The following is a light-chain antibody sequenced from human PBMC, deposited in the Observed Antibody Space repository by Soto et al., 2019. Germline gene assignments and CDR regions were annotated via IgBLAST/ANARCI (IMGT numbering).Light chain of an antibody. CDR2: AAS. V-gene: IGKV1-9*01. J-gene: IGKJ4*01. CDR3: QQLNNYPLT. Sequence: DIQLTQSPSFLSASLGDRVTITCRASQGIGSYLAWYQQKPGKAPRLLIYAASTLQSGVPSRFSGSGSDTEFTLTISSLQPEDFATYYCQQLNNYPLTFGGGTTVEIK. CDR1: QGIGSY.